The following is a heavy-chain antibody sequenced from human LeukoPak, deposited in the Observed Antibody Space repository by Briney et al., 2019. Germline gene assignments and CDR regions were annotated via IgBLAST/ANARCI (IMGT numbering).Heavy chain of an antibody. CDR1: GFTFSHCA. CDR3: AKDGYSSSWYYFDY. V-gene: IGHV3-23*01. CDR2: IRGSGGNT. J-gene: IGHJ4*02. D-gene: IGHD6-13*01. Sequence: GGSLRLSCAASGFTFSHCAMSWVRQAPGKGLEWVSGIRGSGGNTYYADSVKGRFTISRDNSKNTLYLQMNSLRAEDTAVYYCAKDGYSSSWYYFDYWGQGTLVTVSS.